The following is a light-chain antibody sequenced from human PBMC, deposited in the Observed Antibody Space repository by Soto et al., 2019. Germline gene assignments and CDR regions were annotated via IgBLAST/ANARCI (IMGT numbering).Light chain of an antibody. CDR2: DND. Sequence: QSVLPQPPSVSAAPGQKVPISCSGSSSNIGNNYVFWYQQLPGTAPKLLIYDNDKRPSGIPDRFSGSKSGTSATLGITGLQTGDEADYYCATWDRSLSVGVFGGGTKLTVL. CDR3: ATWDRSLSVGV. J-gene: IGLJ2*01. CDR1: SSNIGNNY. V-gene: IGLV1-51*01.